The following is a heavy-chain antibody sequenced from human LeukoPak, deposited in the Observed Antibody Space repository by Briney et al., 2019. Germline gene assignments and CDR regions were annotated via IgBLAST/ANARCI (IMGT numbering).Heavy chain of an antibody. CDR1: GFAFSSYW. Sequence: PGGPLRLSCAASGFAFSSYWMSWVRQAPGKGLEWVAVISYDGSNKYYADSVKGRFTISRDNSKNTLYLQMNSLRAEDTAVYYCARESATRDFDYWGQGTLVTVSS. J-gene: IGHJ4*02. CDR3: ARESATRDFDY. CDR2: ISYDGSNK. V-gene: IGHV3-30-3*01.